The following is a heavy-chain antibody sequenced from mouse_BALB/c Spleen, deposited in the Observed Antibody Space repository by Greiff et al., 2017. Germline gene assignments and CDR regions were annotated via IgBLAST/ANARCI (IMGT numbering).Heavy chain of an antibody. CDR2: ISNLAYSI. J-gene: IGHJ4*01. CDR1: GFTFSDYG. V-gene: IGHV5-15*02. Sequence: EVKLQESGGGLVQPGGSRKLSCAASGFTFSDYGMAWVRQAPGKGPEWVAFISNLAYSIYYADTVTGRFTISRENAKNTLYLEMSSLRSEDTAMYYCARDKRGAMDYWGQGTSVTVSS. CDR3: ARDKRGAMDY.